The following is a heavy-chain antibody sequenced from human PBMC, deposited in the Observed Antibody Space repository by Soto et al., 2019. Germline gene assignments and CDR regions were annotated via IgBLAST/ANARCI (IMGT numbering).Heavy chain of an antibody. V-gene: IGHV3-15*01. CDR2: IKSKIDGGTT. CDR1: GFTFSKAW. J-gene: IGHJ5*02. D-gene: IGHD4-17*01. Sequence: GGSLRLSCAASGFTFSKAWMIWVRQVPGKGLEWVGRIKSKIDGGTTDYAAPVKGRFIISRDDSKDTLSLQMNSLKTEDTAVYYCTTEVYDDIAHMFDPWGQGTQVTVSS. CDR3: TTEVYDDIAHMFDP.